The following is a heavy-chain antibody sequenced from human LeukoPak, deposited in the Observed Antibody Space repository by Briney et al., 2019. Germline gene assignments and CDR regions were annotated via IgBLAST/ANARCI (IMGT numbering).Heavy chain of an antibody. CDR3: ARGRNYGDV. CDR1: GGSISSYY. J-gene: IGHJ6*03. CDR2: IYYTGST. Sequence: SETLSLTCTVSGGSISSYYWSWIRQPPGKGLEWIGYIYYTGSTNYNPSLKSRVTISVDTSKNQFSLNLNSVTAADTAVYYCARGRNYGDVWGKGTTVTVSS. V-gene: IGHV4-59*01.